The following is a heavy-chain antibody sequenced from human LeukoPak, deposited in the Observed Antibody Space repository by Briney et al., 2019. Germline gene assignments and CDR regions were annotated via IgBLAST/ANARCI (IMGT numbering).Heavy chain of an antibody. J-gene: IGHJ4*02. D-gene: IGHD6-13*01. CDR1: GGSFSGYY. Sequence: SETLSLTCAVYGGSFSGYYWSWIRQPPGKGLEWIGEINHSGSTNYNPSLKSRVAISVDTSKNQFSLKLSSVTAADTAVYYCARVSSNSSSWYLDYWGQGTLVTVSS. V-gene: IGHV4-34*01. CDR2: INHSGST. CDR3: ARVSSNSSSWYLDY.